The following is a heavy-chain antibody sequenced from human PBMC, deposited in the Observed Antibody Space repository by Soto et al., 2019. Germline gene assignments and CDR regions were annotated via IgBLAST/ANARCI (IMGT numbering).Heavy chain of an antibody. Sequence: ASVKVSCKASGGTFSSYAISWVRQATGQGLEWMGGIIPIFGTANYAQKFQGRVTITADESTSTAYMELSSLRSEDTAVYYCARDSTLRTIIDRDSSYYGMDVWGQGTTVTVSS. J-gene: IGHJ6*02. CDR1: GGTFSSYA. CDR3: ARDSTLRTIIDRDSSYYGMDV. CDR2: IIPIFGTA. D-gene: IGHD6-13*01. V-gene: IGHV1-69*13.